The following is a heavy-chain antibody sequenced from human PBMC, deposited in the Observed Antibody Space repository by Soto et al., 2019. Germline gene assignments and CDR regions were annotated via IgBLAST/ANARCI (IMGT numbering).Heavy chain of an antibody. Sequence: ASVKVAGKASGYTFISYAVHWVRQAPGQRLEWMGWINAGNGNTKYSQKFQGRVTITRNTSASTAYMELSSLRSEDTATYYCASVLLGSGYDLRSPWFDYWGQGTLVTVSS. CDR2: INAGNGNT. CDR1: GYTFISYA. D-gene: IGHD5-12*01. V-gene: IGHV1-3*01. J-gene: IGHJ4*02. CDR3: ASVLLGSGYDLRSPWFDY.